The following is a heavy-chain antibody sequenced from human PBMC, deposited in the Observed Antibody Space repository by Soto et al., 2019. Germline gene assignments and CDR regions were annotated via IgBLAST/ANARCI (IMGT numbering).Heavy chain of an antibody. V-gene: IGHV4-31*03. J-gene: IGHJ4*02. CDR1: GGSITSGGYF. Sequence: QVQLQESGPGLVKPSQTLSLTCTVSGGSITSGGYFWSWIRQHPGKDLEWIGYIYHSGSTFYNPSLQGRVALSVDTSKNQFSLKLNSVTAADTAVYYCARGRLGQLSLTSSFDYWGQGTLVTVSS. D-gene: IGHD3-16*02. CDR3: ARGRLGQLSLTSSFDY. CDR2: IYHSGST.